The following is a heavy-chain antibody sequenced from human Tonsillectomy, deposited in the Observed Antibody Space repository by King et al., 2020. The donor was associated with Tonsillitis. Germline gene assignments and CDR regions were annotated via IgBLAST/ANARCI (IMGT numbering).Heavy chain of an antibody. CDR1: GFTVSSNY. CDR2: IYSGGST. Sequence: EQLVQSGGGLVQRGGSLRLSCAASGFTVSSNYMSWVRQAPGKGLEWVSVIYSGGSTYYADSVKGRFTISRDNSKNTLYLQMNSLRAEDTAVYYCARDRVWSQGVHAFDIWGQGTMVTVSS. CDR3: ARDRVWSQGVHAFDI. J-gene: IGHJ3*02. V-gene: IGHV3-66*01. D-gene: IGHD1-26*01.